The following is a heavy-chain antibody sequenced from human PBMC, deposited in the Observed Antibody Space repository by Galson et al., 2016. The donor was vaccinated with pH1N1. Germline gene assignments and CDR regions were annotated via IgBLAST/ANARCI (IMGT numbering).Heavy chain of an antibody. D-gene: IGHD5-12*01. Sequence: SVKVSCKASGGTFTNYAINWVRQAPGQGLEWMGGLIPILGTPDYAQTLQGRVTITADENTNTAYMEMSSLRAEGTAVYYCARGFSGYDRLEYYRNGMDGWGQGTTVTVSS. CDR3: ARGFSGYDRLEYYRNGMDG. V-gene: IGHV1-69*13. CDR1: GGTFTNYA. CDR2: LIPILGTP. J-gene: IGHJ6*02.